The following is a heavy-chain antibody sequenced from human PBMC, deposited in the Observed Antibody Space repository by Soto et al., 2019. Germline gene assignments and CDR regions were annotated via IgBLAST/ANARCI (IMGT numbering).Heavy chain of an antibody. Sequence: SGPTRVNPTPTLTLTCTFSGFSLSASGMCVSWIRQPPGKALEWLALIDWDDDKYYSTSLKTRLTISKDTSKNQVVLTMTNMDPVDTATYYCARTQWELTISGHFDYWGQGTLVTVSS. D-gene: IGHD1-26*01. J-gene: IGHJ4*02. CDR3: ARTQWELTISGHFDY. CDR2: IDWDDDK. CDR1: GFSLSASGMC. V-gene: IGHV2-70*01.